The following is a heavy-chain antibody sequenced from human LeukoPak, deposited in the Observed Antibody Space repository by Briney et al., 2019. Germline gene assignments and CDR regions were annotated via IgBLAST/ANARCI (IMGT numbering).Heavy chain of an antibody. Sequence: GGSLRLSCAASGFTFSSYWMSWVRQAPGKGLEWVANIKQDGSEKYYVDSVKGRFTISRDNAKNSLYLQMNSLRAEDTAVYYCARGGRYPQYNWFDPWGQGTLVTVSS. CDR3: ARGGRYPQYNWFDP. V-gene: IGHV3-7*01. D-gene: IGHD3-9*01. CDR2: IKQDGSEK. J-gene: IGHJ5*02. CDR1: GFTFSSYW.